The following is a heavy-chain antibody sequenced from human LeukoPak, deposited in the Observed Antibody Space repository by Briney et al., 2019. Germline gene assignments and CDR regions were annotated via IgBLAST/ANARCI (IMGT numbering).Heavy chain of an antibody. CDR2: IYSGGST. CDR3: ARDYSSVDFWSGYCVEWGAFDI. CDR1: GFTVSSNY. V-gene: IGHV3-66*02. Sequence: GGSLRLSCAASGFTVSSNYMSWVRQAPGKGLEWVSVIYSGGSTYYADSVKGRFTISRDNSENTLYLQMNSLRAEDTAVYYCARDYSSVDFWSGYCVEWGAFDIWGQGTMVTVSS. J-gene: IGHJ3*02. D-gene: IGHD3-3*01.